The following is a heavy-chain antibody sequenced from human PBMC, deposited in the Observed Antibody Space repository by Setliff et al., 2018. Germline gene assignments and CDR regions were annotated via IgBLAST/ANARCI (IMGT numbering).Heavy chain of an antibody. CDR2: INPSGGST. J-gene: IGHJ4*02. Sequence: ASVKVSCKASGYTFTSYYMHWVRQAPGQGLEWMGIINPSGGSTSCAQKFQGRVTMTRDTSTSTVYMELSSLGSEDTAVYYCAADYYDSSGYGYWGQGTLVTVSS. D-gene: IGHD3-22*01. CDR1: GYTFTSYY. CDR3: AADYYDSSGYGY. V-gene: IGHV1-46*01.